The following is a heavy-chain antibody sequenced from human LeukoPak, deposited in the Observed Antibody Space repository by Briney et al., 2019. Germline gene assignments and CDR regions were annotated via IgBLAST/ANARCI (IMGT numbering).Heavy chain of an antibody. CDR3: ARDWDGTGYDY. J-gene: IGHJ4*02. Sequence: GGSLRLSCAASGFTFSDYYMSWIRKPQGKGPKWVSYISNSDYTKYYADSVKGRFTISRDNAKNSLYLQMNSLRAEDTAVYYCARDWDGTGYDYWGQGTLVTVSS. CDR2: ISNSDYTK. V-gene: IGHV3-11*01. CDR1: GFTFSDYY. D-gene: IGHD3-22*01.